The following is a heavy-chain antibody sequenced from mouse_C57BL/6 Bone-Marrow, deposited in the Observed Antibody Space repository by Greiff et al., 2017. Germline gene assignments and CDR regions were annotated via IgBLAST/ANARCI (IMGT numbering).Heavy chain of an antibody. CDR2: IYPGDGDT. Sequence: VQLQESGAELVKPGASVKISCNVSGYAFSTYWMNWVKQRPGTGLEWIGQIYPGDGDTNYNGKFKGKATLTADKSTSTAYMQLSSLTSEDSAVYFCARDWDYFDYWGQGTTLTVSS. J-gene: IGHJ2*01. V-gene: IGHV1-80*01. CDR3: ARDWDYFDY. CDR1: GYAFSTYW. D-gene: IGHD4-1*01.